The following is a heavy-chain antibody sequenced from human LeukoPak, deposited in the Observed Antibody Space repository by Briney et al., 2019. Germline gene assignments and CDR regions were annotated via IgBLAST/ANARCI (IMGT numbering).Heavy chain of an antibody. J-gene: IGHJ4*02. CDR2: IIPIFGTA. CDR3: ARGQGNTAMVPFDY. D-gene: IGHD5-18*01. CDR1: GGTFSSYA. Sequence: ASVKVSCKASGGTFSSYAINWVRQAPGQGLEWMGGIIPIFGTANYAQKFQGRVTITADESTSTAYMELSSLRSEDTAVYCCARGQGNTAMVPFDYWGQGTLVTVSS. V-gene: IGHV1-69*13.